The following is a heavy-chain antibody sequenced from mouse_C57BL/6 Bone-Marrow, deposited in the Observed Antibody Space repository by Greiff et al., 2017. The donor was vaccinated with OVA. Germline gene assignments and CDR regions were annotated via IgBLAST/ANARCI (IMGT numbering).Heavy chain of an antibody. CDR3: ARGGGYYVYAMDY. CDR1: GFTFSDYY. V-gene: IGHV5-16*01. CDR2: INYDGSST. D-gene: IGHD2-3*01. Sequence: EVQLQESEGGLVQPGSSMKLSCTASGFTFSDYYMAWVRQVPEKGLEWVANINYDGSSTYYLDSLKSRFIISRDNAKNILYLQMSSLKSEDTATYYCARGGGYYVYAMDYWGQGTSVTVSS. J-gene: IGHJ4*01.